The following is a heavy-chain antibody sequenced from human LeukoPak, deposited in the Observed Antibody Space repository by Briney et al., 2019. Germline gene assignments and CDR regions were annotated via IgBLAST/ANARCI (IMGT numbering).Heavy chain of an antibody. J-gene: IGHJ6*03. CDR3: ARSRGASIYCSGGSCYSFYYYYYMDV. D-gene: IGHD2-15*01. V-gene: IGHV3-30*04. CDR2: ISYDGSNK. Sequence: GGSLRLSCAASGFTFSSYAMHWVRQAPGKGLEWVAVISYDGSNKYYADSVKGRFTISRDNSKNTLYLQMNSLRAEDTAVYYCARSRGASIYCSGGSCYSFYYYYYMDVWGKGTTVTVSS. CDR1: GFTFSSYA.